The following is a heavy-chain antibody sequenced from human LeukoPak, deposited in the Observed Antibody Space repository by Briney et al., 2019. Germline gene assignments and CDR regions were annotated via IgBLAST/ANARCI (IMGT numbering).Heavy chain of an antibody. CDR3: ARGGGWLRLRYYFDY. J-gene: IGHJ4*02. CDR1: GGTFSSYA. CDR2: ISAYNGNT. V-gene: IGHV1-18*01. D-gene: IGHD5-12*01. Sequence: ASVKVSCKASGGTFSSYAISWVRQAPGQGLEWMGWISAYNGNTNYAQKLQGRVTMTTDTSTSTAYMELRSLRSDDTAVYYCARGGGWLRLRYYFDYWDQGTLVTVSS.